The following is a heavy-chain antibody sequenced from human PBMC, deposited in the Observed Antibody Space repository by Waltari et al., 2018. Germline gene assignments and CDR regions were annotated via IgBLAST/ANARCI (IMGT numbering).Heavy chain of an antibody. D-gene: IGHD2-15*01. J-gene: IGHJ4*02. Sequence: QAQLVQSGAEVKKPGASVKVSCKASGYTFTGYYMHWVRQAPGQGLEWMGWINPNSGGTNYAQKFQGMVTMTRDTSISTAYMELSRLRSDDTAVYYCARDFAPYCSGGSCYSEDYWGQGTLVTVSS. CDR2: INPNSGGT. V-gene: IGHV1-2*02. CDR3: ARDFAPYCSGGSCYSEDY. CDR1: GYTFTGYY.